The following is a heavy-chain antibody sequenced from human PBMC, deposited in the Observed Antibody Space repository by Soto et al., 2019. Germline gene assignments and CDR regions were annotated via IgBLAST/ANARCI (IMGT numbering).Heavy chain of an antibody. Sequence: QVQLLESGGGVVQPGRSLRLSCAASGFTFNSYGMHWVRQAPGKGLEWVAVIWYDGNNKYYADSVKGRFTISRDNSKNTLDLQMNSLRAEDTAVYYCARGLPGELLIPAYGGQGTLVTVSS. J-gene: IGHJ4*02. CDR1: GFTFNSYG. V-gene: IGHV3-33*01. CDR2: IWYDGNNK. CDR3: ARGLPGELLIPAY. D-gene: IGHD1-26*01.